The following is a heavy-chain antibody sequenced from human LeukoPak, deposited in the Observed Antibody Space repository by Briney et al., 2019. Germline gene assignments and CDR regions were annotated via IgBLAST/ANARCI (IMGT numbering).Heavy chain of an antibody. CDR2: VNRDGSET. CDR3: ARNNGMNV. V-gene: IGHV3-7*03. J-gene: IGHJ6*02. CDR1: GFALSSHW. Sequence: GGSLRLSCAASGFALSSHWMTWVRQVPGRGPEWVANVNRDGSETYYLDSVKGRFTISKDNAKNSLYLQMNSLRAEDTALYHCARNNGMNVWGQGTTVIVSS.